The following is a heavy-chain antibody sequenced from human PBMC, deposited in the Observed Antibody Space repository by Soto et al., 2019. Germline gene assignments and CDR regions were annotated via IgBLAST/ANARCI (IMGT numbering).Heavy chain of an antibody. D-gene: IGHD4-17*01. CDR1: CGSISSCVYS. CDR3: ASYGGNRFLVDY. V-gene: IGHV4-30-2*01. J-gene: IGHJ4*02. Sequence: QLQLQESGSGLVKPSQTLSLTCAVSCGSISSCVYSWIWIRQPPGKGLEWIGYSYHSGSTYYNPSLKRRVTTSVDRSKKQFSRKLSSVTAADTAVYYCASYGGNRFLVDYWGQGTLVTVSS. CDR2: SYHSGST.